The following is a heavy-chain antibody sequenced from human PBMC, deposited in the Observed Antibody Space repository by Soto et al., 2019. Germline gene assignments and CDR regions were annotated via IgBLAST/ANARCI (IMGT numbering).Heavy chain of an antibody. Sequence: QVQLVESGGGVVQPGRSLRLSCAASGFTFSSYAMHWVRQAPGKGLEWVAVISYDGSNKNYADSVKGRFTISRDNSKNTLYLQMNRLRAEDTAVYYCARGYDFCSGYYYPYGMDVWGQGTTVTVSS. CDR2: ISYDGSNK. J-gene: IGHJ6*02. CDR1: GFTFSSYA. CDR3: ARGYDFCSGYYYPYGMDV. V-gene: IGHV3-30-3*01. D-gene: IGHD3-3*01.